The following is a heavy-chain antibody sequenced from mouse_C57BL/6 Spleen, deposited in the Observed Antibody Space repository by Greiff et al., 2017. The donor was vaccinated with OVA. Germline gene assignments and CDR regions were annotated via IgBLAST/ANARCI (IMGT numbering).Heavy chain of an antibody. D-gene: IGHD1-1*01. CDR1: GYAFSSSW. Sequence: VQLQQSGPELVKPGASVKISCKASGYAFSSSWMNWVKQRPGTGLEWIGRIYPGDGDTNYNGKFKGKATLTADKSSSTASMQLSSLTSEDAAVYFCARETTVVANAMDYWGQGTSVTVSS. V-gene: IGHV1-82*01. J-gene: IGHJ4*01. CDR3: ARETTVVANAMDY. CDR2: IYPGDGDT.